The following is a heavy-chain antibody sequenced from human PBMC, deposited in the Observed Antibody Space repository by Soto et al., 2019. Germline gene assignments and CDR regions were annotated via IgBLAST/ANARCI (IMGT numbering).Heavy chain of an antibody. CDR2: IIPIFGTA. V-gene: IGHV1-69*06. CDR3: ASGGMPGIAVALPFDY. J-gene: IGHJ4*02. CDR1: GGTFSSYT. Sequence: AVKVSCKASGGTFSSYTISWVRQAPGQGLEWMGGIIPIFGTANYAQKFQGRVTITADKSTSTAYMELSSLRSEDTAVYYCASGGMPGIAVALPFDYWGQGTLVTVSS. D-gene: IGHD6-19*01.